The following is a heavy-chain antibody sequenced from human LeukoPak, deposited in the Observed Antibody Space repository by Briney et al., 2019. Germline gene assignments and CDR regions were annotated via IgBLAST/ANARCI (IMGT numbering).Heavy chain of an antibody. CDR1: GGSISSSSYY. V-gene: IGHV4-39*01. CDR3: ARSPTAAGTPYFDY. Sequence: SETLSLTCTVSGGSISSSSYYLGWIRQPPGKGLEWIGSIYYSGSTYYNPSLKSRVTISVDTSKNQFSLKLSSVTAADTAVYYCARSPTAAGTPYFDYWGQGTLVTVSS. D-gene: IGHD6-13*01. CDR2: IYYSGST. J-gene: IGHJ4*02.